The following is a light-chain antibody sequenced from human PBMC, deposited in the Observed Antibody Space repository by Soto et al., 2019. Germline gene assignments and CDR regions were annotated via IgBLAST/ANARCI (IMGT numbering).Light chain of an antibody. CDR2: GAS. V-gene: IGKV3-15*01. Sequence: EVVMTQSPATLSVSPGERATLSFRANQTIMNNLAWYQQKPGHAPRLLIYGASTRATGIPTRCSVSGSGTEFTLTISGPQPEDFTVYYCQHYKNWVRTFGGGTKGDIK. CDR1: QTIMNN. J-gene: IGKJ4*01. CDR3: QHYKNWVRT.